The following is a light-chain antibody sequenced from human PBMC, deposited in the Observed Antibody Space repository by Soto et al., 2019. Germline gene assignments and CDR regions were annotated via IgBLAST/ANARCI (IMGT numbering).Light chain of an antibody. Sequence: EIVLTQSPATLSLSPGERATLSCRASQSVSAYFAWYQKKPGLPPRLLVYQTSNRATGIPARFSGSGSGTDCTLTISSLEPEDFAFYYCLLRSDWPPITFAQGTRLEIK. J-gene: IGKJ5*01. CDR3: LLRSDWPPIT. V-gene: IGKV3-11*01. CDR1: QSVSAY. CDR2: QTS.